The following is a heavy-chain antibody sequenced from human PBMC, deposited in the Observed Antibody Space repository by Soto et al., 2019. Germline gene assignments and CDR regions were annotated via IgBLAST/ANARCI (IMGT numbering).Heavy chain of an antibody. Sequence: EGSLRLSCAAAGFTFSSYAMSWVRQAPGKGLEWVSTISGSGHSTSYADSVTGRFTISRDNSKNTLYLQLNSLRAEDTAVYYCAKDPYYDFWSGYYYFDYWGQGTLVTVSS. CDR1: GFTFSSYA. CDR3: AKDPYYDFWSGYYYFDY. V-gene: IGHV3-23*01. J-gene: IGHJ4*02. D-gene: IGHD3-3*01. CDR2: ISGSGHST.